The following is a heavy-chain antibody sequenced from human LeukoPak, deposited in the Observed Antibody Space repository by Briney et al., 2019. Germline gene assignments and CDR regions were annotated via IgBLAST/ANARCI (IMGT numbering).Heavy chain of an antibody. CDR3: ARAERQNYYGSGSYGDWFDP. Sequence: SETLSLTCAVYGGSFSGYYWSWIRQPPGKGLEWIGEINHSGSTNYNPSLKSRVTISVDTSKNQFSLKLSSVTAADTAVYYCARAERQNYYGSGSYGDWFDPWGQGTLVTVSS. D-gene: IGHD3-10*01. CDR2: INHSGST. J-gene: IGHJ5*02. CDR1: GGSFSGYY. V-gene: IGHV4-34*01.